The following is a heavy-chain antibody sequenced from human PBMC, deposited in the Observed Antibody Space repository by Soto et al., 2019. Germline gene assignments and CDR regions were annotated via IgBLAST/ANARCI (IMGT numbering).Heavy chain of an antibody. CDR3: ARVRTTGIAVAGADGDFDC. J-gene: IGHJ4*02. CDR1: GGSISSGDYY. Sequence: QVQLQESGPGLVKPSQTLSLTCTVSGGSISSGDYYWSWIRQPPGKGLEWIGYIYYSGSTYYNPSLKSRVNISVDTSKIQFSLKLSSVTAADTDMYYCARVRTTGIAVAGADGDFDCWGQGTLVTVSS. D-gene: IGHD6-19*01. CDR2: IYYSGST. V-gene: IGHV4-30-4*01.